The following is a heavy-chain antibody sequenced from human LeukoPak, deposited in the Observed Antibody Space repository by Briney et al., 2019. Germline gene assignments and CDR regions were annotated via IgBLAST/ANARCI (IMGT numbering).Heavy chain of an antibody. CDR1: GFTFSSYA. Sequence: PGGSLRLSCAASGFTFSSYAMSWVRQAPGKGLEWVSAISGSGGSTYYADSVKGRFTISRDNSKNTLYLQMSSLRAGDTAVYYCVKDLASRNWNDSMDVWGQGTTVTVSS. CDR3: VKDLASRNWNDSMDV. J-gene: IGHJ6*02. D-gene: IGHD1-1*01. CDR2: ISGSGGST. V-gene: IGHV3-23*01.